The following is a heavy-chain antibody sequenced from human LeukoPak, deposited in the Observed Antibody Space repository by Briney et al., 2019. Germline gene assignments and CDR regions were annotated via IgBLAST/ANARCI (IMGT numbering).Heavy chain of an antibody. V-gene: IGHV1-18*01. CDR2: ISAYNGNT. J-gene: IGHJ4*02. CDR3: ARDKSYSNGVDY. D-gene: IGHD4-11*01. CDR1: GGTFSSYA. Sequence: ASVKVSCKASGGTFSSYAISWVRQAPGQGLEWMGWISAYNGNTNYAQKLQGRVTMTTDTSTSTAYMELRSLRSDDTAVYYCARDKSYSNGVDYWGQGTLVTVSS.